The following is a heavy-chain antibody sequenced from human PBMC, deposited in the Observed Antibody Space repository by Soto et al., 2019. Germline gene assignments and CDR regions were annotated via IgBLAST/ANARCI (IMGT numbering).Heavy chain of an antibody. CDR3: ARWSYLDY. CDR2: IGGSDGKT. V-gene: IGHV3-23*01. D-gene: IGHD3-3*01. CDR1: GFSFGSYA. J-gene: IGHJ4*02. Sequence: PGGSLRLSCAASGFSFGSYALSWVRQAPGKGPEWGSTIGGSDGKTFYADSVKGRFSISRDTSQNTLYLQMNSLRADDTAIYYCARWSYLDYRGQGTRVPVSS.